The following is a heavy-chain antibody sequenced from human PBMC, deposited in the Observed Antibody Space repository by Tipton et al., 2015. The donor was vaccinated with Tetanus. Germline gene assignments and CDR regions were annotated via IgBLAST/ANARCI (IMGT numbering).Heavy chain of an antibody. Sequence: TLSLTCTVSGGSISSYYWSWIRQPPGKGLEWIGYVYYTGSTNHNPSLKSRVTISMDRSKNQISLQLTSVTAADTAVYYCARPTLRLVIDSWGQGTLVTVSS. J-gene: IGHJ4*02. V-gene: IGHV4-59*01. CDR3: ARPTLRLVIDS. CDR1: GGSISSYY. CDR2: VYYTGST. D-gene: IGHD6-6*01.